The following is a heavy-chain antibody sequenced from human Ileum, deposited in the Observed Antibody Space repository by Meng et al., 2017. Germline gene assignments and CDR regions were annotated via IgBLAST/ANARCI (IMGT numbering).Heavy chain of an antibody. CDR3: AGRYSSGWYVH. D-gene: IGHD6-19*01. Sequence: GHLVETGGGLFQPGESLKLSCAASGFTVSSNYISWVRQAPGKGLEWVSVIYAGGTTYYADSVKGRFTISRDDSKNTVFLQMNSLRGEDTAVYYCAGRYSSGWYVHWGQGTLVTVSS. V-gene: IGHV3-53*02. J-gene: IGHJ5*02. CDR2: IYAGGTT. CDR1: GFTVSSNY.